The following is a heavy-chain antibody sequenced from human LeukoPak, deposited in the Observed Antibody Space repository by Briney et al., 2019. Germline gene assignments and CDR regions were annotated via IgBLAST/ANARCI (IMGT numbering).Heavy chain of an antibody. CDR1: GGSISSYY. D-gene: IGHD3-10*01. J-gene: IGHJ5*02. CDR3: ARDSGTTGEVKFDP. CDR2: MYSSGS. V-gene: IGHV4-4*07. Sequence: SSETLSLTCTVSGGSISSYYLSWIRQTAGKGLEWIGRMYSSGSNYSPSLKSRVTMSIDTSTNQLSLKLSSVTAADTAVYYCARDSGTTGEVKFDPWGQGTLVTVSS.